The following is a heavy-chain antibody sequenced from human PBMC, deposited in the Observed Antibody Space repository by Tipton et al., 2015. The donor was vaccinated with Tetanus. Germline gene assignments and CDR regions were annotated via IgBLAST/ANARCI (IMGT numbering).Heavy chain of an antibody. V-gene: IGHV3-30-3*01. Sequence: SLRLSCAASGFTFSSYAMHWVRQAPGKGLEWVAVISYDGSNKYYADSVKGRFTISRDNSKNTLYLQMNSLRAEDMAVYYCAPGLTTSFDYWGQGTLVTVSS. D-gene: IGHD4/OR15-4a*01. CDR2: ISYDGSNK. CDR3: APGLTTSFDY. J-gene: IGHJ4*02. CDR1: GFTFSSYA.